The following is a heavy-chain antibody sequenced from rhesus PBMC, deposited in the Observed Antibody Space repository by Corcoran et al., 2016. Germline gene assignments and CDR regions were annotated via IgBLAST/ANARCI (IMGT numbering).Heavy chain of an antibody. Sequence: DVQLVESGGGLVKPGGSLRLSCVASGFTFSSYEMHWVRQAPGKGLEWVSLISESGGTIYYADSVKGRFTISRDNAKNSLFLQMNSLRAEDTAVYYCMYCSGGGNYGWGQGVLVTVSS. CDR3: MYCSGGGNYG. CDR1: GFTFSSYE. J-gene: IGHJ4*01. V-gene: IGHV3-100*02. CDR2: ISESGGTI. D-gene: IGHD2-39*02.